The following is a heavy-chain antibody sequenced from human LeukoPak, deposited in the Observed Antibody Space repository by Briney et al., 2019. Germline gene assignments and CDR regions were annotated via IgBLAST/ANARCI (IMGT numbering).Heavy chain of an antibody. J-gene: IGHJ4*02. D-gene: IGHD5-18*01. CDR1: GFTFSSYG. Sequence: GRSLRLSCAVSGFTFSSYGMHWVRQAPGKGLEWVAVIWYDGSNKYYADSVKGRFTISRDNSKNTLYLQMNSLRAEDTAVYYCAREYSYGSLDYWGQGTLVTVSS. CDR3: AREYSYGSLDY. CDR2: IWYDGSNK. V-gene: IGHV3-33*01.